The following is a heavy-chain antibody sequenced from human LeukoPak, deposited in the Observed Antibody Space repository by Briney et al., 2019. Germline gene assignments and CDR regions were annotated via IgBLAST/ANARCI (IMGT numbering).Heavy chain of an antibody. V-gene: IGHV3-48*01. CDR2: ISSFSGTI. CDR3: ARDQGGVGY. CDR1: GFIFSNYN. J-gene: IGHJ4*02. Sequence: GGSLRLSCAASGFIFSNYNMNWVRQAPGKGLEWVSYISSFSGTINYADSVKGRFTISRDNAKNSLYLQMNSLRAEDTAVYYCARDQGGVGYWGQGTLVTVSS. D-gene: IGHD3-16*01.